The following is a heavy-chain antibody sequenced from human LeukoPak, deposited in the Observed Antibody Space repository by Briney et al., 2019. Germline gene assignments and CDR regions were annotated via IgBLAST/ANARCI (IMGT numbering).Heavy chain of an antibody. CDR3: ATRYSSGWDVVDY. CDR2: FDPEDGET. J-gene: IGHJ4*02. V-gene: IGHV1-24*01. CDR1: GYTLTELS. D-gene: IGHD6-19*01. Sequence: ASVKVSFKVSGYTLTELSMHWVRQAPGKGVEGMGGFDPEDGETIYAQKFQGRVTMTEDTSTDTAYMELSSLRSEDTAVYYCATRYSSGWDVVDYWGQGTLVTVSS.